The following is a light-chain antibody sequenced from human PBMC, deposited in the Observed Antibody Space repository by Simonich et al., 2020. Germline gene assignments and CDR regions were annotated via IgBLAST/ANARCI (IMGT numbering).Light chain of an antibody. Sequence: QLVLTQSPSASASLGASVKLTCTLSSGHSSYAIARHQQQPGKGPRYLMKLNSDGSHSKGDGIPDRFSGSSSGAERYLTISSLQSEDEADYYCQTWGTGIQVFGGGTKLTVL. CDR2: LNSDGSH. J-gene: IGLJ2*01. V-gene: IGLV4-69*01. CDR1: SGHSSYA. CDR3: QTWGTGIQV.